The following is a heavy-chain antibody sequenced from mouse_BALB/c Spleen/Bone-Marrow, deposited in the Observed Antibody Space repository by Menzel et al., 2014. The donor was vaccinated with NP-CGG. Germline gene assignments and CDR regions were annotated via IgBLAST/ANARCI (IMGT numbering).Heavy chain of an antibody. D-gene: IGHD1-3*01. CDR3: ARLTPDYAMDY. J-gene: IGHJ4*01. CDR1: GFTLGNYG. CDR2: ISSGGSYT. Sequence: EVKLVESGGDLVKPVGSLKLSCAASGFTLGNYGMSWVRQTPDKRLEWVATISSGGSYTYFPDSVKGRFTISRDNAKNTLYLQMNSLKSEDAAMYYCARLTPDYAMDYWGQGTSVTVSS. V-gene: IGHV5-6*02.